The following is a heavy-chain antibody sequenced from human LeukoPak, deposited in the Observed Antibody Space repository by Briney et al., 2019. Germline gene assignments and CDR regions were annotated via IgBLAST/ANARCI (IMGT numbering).Heavy chain of an antibody. V-gene: IGHV4-59*02. CDR3: VRDWEGFNFDI. Sequence: SETLSLTCTVSGGSVSSYYRSWIRQPPGEGLEWIAYIYNSGSTNYDRSLKSRVTISVDTSKNQFSLKLSSVTAADTAVYYCVRDWEGFNFDIWGQGTMVTVSS. CDR1: GGSVSSYY. J-gene: IGHJ3*02. D-gene: IGHD1-26*01. CDR2: IYNSGST.